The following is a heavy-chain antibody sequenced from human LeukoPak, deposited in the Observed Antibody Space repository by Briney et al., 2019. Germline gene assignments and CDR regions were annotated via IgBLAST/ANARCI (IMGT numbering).Heavy chain of an antibody. CDR1: GFTVSSKH. J-gene: IGHJ4*02. CDR3: ARGAAADASAPDY. D-gene: IGHD6-13*01. CDR2: IYSGGST. Sequence: GRSLRLSCAASGFTVSSKHMSWVRQAPGKGLEWVSVIYSGGSTSYADSVKGRFTISRDNSKNTLYLQMNSLRAEDSAVYYCARGAAADASAPDYWGQGSMVTVSS. V-gene: IGHV3-53*05.